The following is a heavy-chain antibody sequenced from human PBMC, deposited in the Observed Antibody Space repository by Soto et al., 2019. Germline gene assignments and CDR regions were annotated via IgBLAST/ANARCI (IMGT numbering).Heavy chain of an antibody. J-gene: IGHJ4*02. D-gene: IGHD5-12*01. V-gene: IGHV3-23*01. CDR3: AKDSYFRWLAGLDD. CDR1: GFTFNNYA. CDR2: ISGSGEDT. Sequence: EVQLLESGGGLVQPGGSLRLSCAASGFTFNNYAMNWVRQAPGKGLEWVSGISGSGEDTHYADSVKGRFTISRDNSKNTLYLQMNSLRAEDTAVYYCAKDSYFRWLAGLDDWGQGTLVTVSS.